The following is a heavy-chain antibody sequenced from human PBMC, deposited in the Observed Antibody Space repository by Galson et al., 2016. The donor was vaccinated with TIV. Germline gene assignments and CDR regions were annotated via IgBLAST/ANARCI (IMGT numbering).Heavy chain of an antibody. J-gene: IGHJ5*02. CDR1: GFSFSNSW. V-gene: IGHV5-51*01. CDR3: ARRGTYTTGWYGEFDL. Sequence: QSGAEVKKPGESLTISCKGSGFSFSNSWISWVRQKPGKGLEWLAIIYPDNSDTRYSPSFEGQVTISADMSTSTAYLQWSSLKASGTALYYCARRGTYTTGWYGEFDLWGQGTLVTVSS. CDR2: IYPDNSDT. D-gene: IGHD6-19*01.